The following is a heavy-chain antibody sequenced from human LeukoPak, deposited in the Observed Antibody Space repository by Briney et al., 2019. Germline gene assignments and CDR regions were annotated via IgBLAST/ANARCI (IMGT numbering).Heavy chain of an antibody. V-gene: IGHV3-30*04. CDR2: ISYDGSNK. J-gene: IGHJ4*02. D-gene: IGHD2-2*01. CDR3: ARSAGYCSSASCYYYDY. Sequence: PGRSLRVSCAASGFTFSGYAMHWVRQAPGKGLEWVAVISYDGSNKYNTDSVKGRFTISRDNSKNTLYLQMNSLRAEDTAVYYCARSAGYCSSASCYYYDYWGQGTLVTVSS. CDR1: GFTFSGYA.